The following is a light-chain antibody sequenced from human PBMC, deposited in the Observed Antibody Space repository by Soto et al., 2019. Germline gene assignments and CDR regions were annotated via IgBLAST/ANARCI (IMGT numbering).Light chain of an antibody. CDR1: NIGDKS. J-gene: IGLJ2*01. Sequence: SYVLTQPPSVSVAPGQTASITCGGNNIGDKSVHWYQQKPGQAPVLVVHDDSDRPSGIPERFSGSNSGNTATLTISRVEGGDEADYYCQVRDSSSYHVVFGGGTQLTVL. CDR2: DDS. V-gene: IGLV3-21*02. CDR3: QVRDSSSYHVV.